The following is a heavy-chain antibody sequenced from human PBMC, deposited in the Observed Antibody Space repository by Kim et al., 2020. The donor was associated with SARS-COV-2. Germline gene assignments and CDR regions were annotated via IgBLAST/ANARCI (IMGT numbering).Heavy chain of an antibody. CDR2: IYGSGTT. CDR1: GGSINSFGSY. J-gene: IGHJ4*02. CDR3: ARVPMIQGVVDL. Sequence: SETLSLTCNVSGGSINSFGSYWSWFRQPPGKGLEWIGYIYGSGTTYYNPSFRSRVCISVGPSRNQFSLRLTSVTAADTAVFFCARVPMIQGVVDLWGQGALIPVSS. V-gene: IGHV4-30-4*08. D-gene: IGHD3-10*01.